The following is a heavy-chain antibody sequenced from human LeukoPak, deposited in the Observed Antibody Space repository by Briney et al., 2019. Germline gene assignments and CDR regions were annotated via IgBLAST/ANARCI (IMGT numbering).Heavy chain of an antibody. Sequence: SETLSLTCPVSGAAIRSYYWSWIRQPPGRGLEWIGYMSNSGSTYYNPSLKSRVTISGDTSKNQFSLKLTSVTAADTAVYYCAKLGGPAAVDYWGQGTLVTVSS. D-gene: IGHD2-2*01. CDR3: AKLGGPAAVDY. J-gene: IGHJ4*02. CDR1: GAAIRSYY. CDR2: MSNSGST. V-gene: IGHV4-59*01.